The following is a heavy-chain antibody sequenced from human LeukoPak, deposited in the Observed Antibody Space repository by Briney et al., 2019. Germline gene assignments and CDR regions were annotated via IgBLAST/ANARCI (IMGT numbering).Heavy chain of an antibody. D-gene: IGHD3-10*01. CDR2: ISYDESNK. V-gene: IGHV3-30-3*01. J-gene: IGHJ6*02. CDR3: ARRHYYGSGSPNYYYYGMDV. CDR1: GFTFTNYA. Sequence: PGGSLRLSCAASGFTFTNYAIHWVRQAPGKGLEGVAIISYDESNKYYADSVKGRFTVSRDNSKNTLYLQMNSLRAEDTAVYYCARRHYYGSGSPNYYYYGMDVWGQGTMVTVSS.